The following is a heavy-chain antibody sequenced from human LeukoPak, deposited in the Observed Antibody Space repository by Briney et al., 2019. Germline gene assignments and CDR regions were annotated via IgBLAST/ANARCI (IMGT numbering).Heavy chain of an antibody. V-gene: IGHV3-11*01. Sequence: MTGGSLRLSCAASGFTFSDYYMSWIRQAPGKGLEWVSYISSSGNTIYYTDSVKGRFTISRDNAKNSLYPQMNSLRAEDTAVYYCARGMKVRNYYYYYYYMDVWGKGTTVTVSS. CDR3: ARGMKVRNYYYYYYYMDV. CDR2: ISSSGNTI. J-gene: IGHJ6*03. CDR1: GFTFSDYY. D-gene: IGHD2-2*01.